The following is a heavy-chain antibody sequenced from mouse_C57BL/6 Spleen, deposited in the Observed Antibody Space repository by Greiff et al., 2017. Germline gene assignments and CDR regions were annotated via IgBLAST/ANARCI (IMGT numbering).Heavy chain of an antibody. V-gene: IGHV5-17*01. CDR2: ISSGSSTI. Sequence: EVKLMESGGGLVKPGGSLKLSCAASGFTFSDYGMHWVRQAPEKGLEWVAYISSGSSTIYYADTVKGRFTISRDNAKNTPFLQMTSLRSEDTAMYSCARANYYGSSYYAMDYWGQGTSVTVSS. J-gene: IGHJ4*01. D-gene: IGHD1-1*01. CDR1: GFTFSDYG. CDR3: ARANYYGSSYYAMDY.